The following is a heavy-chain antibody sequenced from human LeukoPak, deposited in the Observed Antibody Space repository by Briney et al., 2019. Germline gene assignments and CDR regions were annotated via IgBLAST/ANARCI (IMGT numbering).Heavy chain of an antibody. CDR2: INHSGST. CDR1: GGSFSGYY. V-gene: IGHV4-34*01. CDR3: ASRVADDYRGYYYYYYGMDV. J-gene: IGHJ6*02. Sequence: PSETLSLTCAVYGGSFSGYYWSWIRQPPGKGLEWIGEINHSGSTNYNPSLKSRVTISVDTSKNQFSLKLSSVTAADTVVYYCASRVADDYRGYYYYYYGMDVWGQGTTVTVSS. D-gene: IGHD5-12*01.